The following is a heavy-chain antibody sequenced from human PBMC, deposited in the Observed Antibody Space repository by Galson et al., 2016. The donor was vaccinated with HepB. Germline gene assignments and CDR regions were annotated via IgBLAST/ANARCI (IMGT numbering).Heavy chain of an antibody. CDR2: IITMFGTT. J-gene: IGHJ4*02. V-gene: IGHV1-69*13. CDR3: ARAEDGFLEWLLEE. D-gene: IGHD3-3*01. Sequence: SVKVSCKASGDTFTYSNYAISWVRQAPGQGLEWMGGIITMFGTTTYAQKFQGRVTITADESTSTVYMELSSLRSQDTAIYYCARAEDGFLEWLLEEWGQGTLVTVSS. CDR1: GDTFTYSNYA.